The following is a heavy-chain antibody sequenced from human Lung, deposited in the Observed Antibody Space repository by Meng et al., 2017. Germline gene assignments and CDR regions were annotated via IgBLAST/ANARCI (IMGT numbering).Heavy chain of an antibody. CDR1: GFTFRNYS. CDR2: ISSDSRYI. CDR3: ARFETVGVATGDF. V-gene: IGHV3-21*01. Sequence: EVQLVESGGGLVTPGGSLRLSWAASGFTFRNYSMNWVRPAPGKGLEWVSSISSDSRYIFYADSVKGRFTVSRDNAKNSLYLQMISLSPEDTAVFYCARFETVGVATGDFWGQGTLVTVSS. D-gene: IGHD2-15*01. J-gene: IGHJ4*02.